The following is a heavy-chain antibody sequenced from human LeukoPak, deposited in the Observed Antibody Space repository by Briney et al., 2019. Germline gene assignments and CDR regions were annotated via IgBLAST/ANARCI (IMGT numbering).Heavy chain of an antibody. CDR1: GFTFSNYG. D-gene: IGHD6-19*01. Sequence: GGSLRLSCAASGFTFSNYGMHWVRQAPGKGLEWVAVISYDGTNKYYADSVKGRFTISRDNSKNTLYLQMNSLRAEDTAVYYCAKGSGASGWRTFYFDYWGQGTLVTVSS. V-gene: IGHV3-30*18. CDR3: AKGSGASGWRTFYFDY. CDR2: ISYDGTNK. J-gene: IGHJ4*02.